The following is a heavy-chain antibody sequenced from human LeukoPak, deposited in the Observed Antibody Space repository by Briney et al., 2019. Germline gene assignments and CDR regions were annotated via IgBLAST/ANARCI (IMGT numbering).Heavy chain of an antibody. D-gene: IGHD5-18*01. CDR3: AKDGSWIQLWLPNY. V-gene: IGHV3-23*01. CDR2: ISGSGGST. Sequence: PGGSLRLSCAASGFTFSSYAMSWVRQAPGKGLEWVSAISGSGGSTYYADFVKGRFTISRDNSKNTLYLQMNSLRAEDTAVYYCAKDGSWIQLWLPNYWGQGTLVTVSS. CDR1: GFTFSSYA. J-gene: IGHJ4*02.